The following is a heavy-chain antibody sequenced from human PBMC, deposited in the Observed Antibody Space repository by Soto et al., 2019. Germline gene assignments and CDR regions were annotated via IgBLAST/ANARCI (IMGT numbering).Heavy chain of an antibody. CDR2: IYYSGST. V-gene: IGHV4-59*01. CDR3: ARVPYGSATYSYYYYMDV. CDR1: NGSISNYY. Sequence: ETLSLTCTVSNGSISNYYWSWIRQPPGKGLEWIGYIYYSGSTNYNPSLRSRVTISVDTSKNQFSLKLSSVTAADTAMYYCARVPYGSATYSYYYYMDVWGKGTTVTVSS. D-gene: IGHD3-10*01. J-gene: IGHJ6*03.